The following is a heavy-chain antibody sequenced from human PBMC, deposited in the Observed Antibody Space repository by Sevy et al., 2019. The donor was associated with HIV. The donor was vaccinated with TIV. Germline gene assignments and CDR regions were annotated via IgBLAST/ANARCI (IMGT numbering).Heavy chain of an antibody. CDR1: GYTLSELS. Sequence: ASVKVSCKVSGYTLSELSMHWVRQPPGKGLEWMGRFDPDDGETIYAQRFQGRVTMTEDTSADTAYMELSSLRSEDTXXXXXXXXXXXXXXXXGYLDYWGQGTPVTVS. CDR2: FDPDDGET. CDR3: XXXXXXXXXXXGYLDY. J-gene: IGHJ4*02. V-gene: IGHV1-24*01.